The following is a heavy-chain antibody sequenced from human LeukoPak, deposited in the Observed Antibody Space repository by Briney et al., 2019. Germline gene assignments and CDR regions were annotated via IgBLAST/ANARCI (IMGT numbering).Heavy chain of an antibody. CDR3: ARDRWELPYYYYGMDV. V-gene: IGHV1-18*01. D-gene: IGHD1-26*01. CDR2: ISAYNGNT. Sequence: ASVKVSCKASGYTFTSYGISLVRQAPGQGLEWMGWISAYNGNTNYAQKLQGRVTMTTDTSTSTAYMELRSLRSDDTAVYYCARDRWELPYYYYGMDVWGQGTTVTVSS. J-gene: IGHJ6*02. CDR1: GYTFTSYG.